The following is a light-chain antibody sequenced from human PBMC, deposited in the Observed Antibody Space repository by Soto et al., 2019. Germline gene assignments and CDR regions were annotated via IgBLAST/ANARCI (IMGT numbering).Light chain of an antibody. CDR2: AAS. CDR1: QGISSY. CDR3: QQLNRYPLT. Sequence: DIQLTQSPCFLSASVGDRVTITCRASQGISSYLACYQQKPGKAPKLLIYAASTLQSGVPSRFSSSGSRTEFTLTISSPQPEDFATYYCQQLNRYPLTFGPGTKVYI. V-gene: IGKV1-9*01. J-gene: IGKJ3*01.